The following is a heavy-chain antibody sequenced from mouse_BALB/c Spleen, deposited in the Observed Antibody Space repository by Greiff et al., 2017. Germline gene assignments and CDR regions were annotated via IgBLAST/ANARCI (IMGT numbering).Heavy chain of an antibody. CDR3: ASHYGNYWYFDV. Sequence: EVHLVESGGGLVQPGGSRKLSCAASGFTFSSFGMHWVRQAPEKGLEWVAYISSGSSTIYYADTVKGRFTISRDNPKNTLFLQMTSLRSEDTAMYYCASHYGNYWYFDVWGAGTTVTVSS. J-gene: IGHJ1*01. CDR2: ISSGSSTI. CDR1: GFTFSSFG. V-gene: IGHV5-17*02. D-gene: IGHD2-1*01.